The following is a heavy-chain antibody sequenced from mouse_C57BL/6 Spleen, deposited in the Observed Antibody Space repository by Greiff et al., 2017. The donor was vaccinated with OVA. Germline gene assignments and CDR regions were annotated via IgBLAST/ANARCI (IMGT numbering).Heavy chain of an antibody. V-gene: IGHV3-6*01. Sequence: VQLQQSGPGLVKPSQSLSLTCSVTGYSITSGYYWNWIRQFPGNKLEWMGYISYDGSNNYNPSLKNRISITRDTSKNQFFLKLNSVTTEDTATYYCARIYYDYSYAMDYWGQGTSVTVSS. D-gene: IGHD2-4*01. CDR1: GYSITSGYY. CDR3: ARIYYDYSYAMDY. CDR2: ISYDGSN. J-gene: IGHJ4*01.